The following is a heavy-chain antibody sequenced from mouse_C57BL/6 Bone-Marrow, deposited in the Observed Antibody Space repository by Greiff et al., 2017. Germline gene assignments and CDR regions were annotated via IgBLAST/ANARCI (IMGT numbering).Heavy chain of an antibody. V-gene: IGHV1-82*01. CDR1: GYAFSSSW. J-gene: IGHJ2*01. CDR2: IYPGDGGT. D-gene: IGHD3-3*01. Sequence: QVQLQQSGPELVKPGASVKISCKASGYAFSSSWMNWVKQRPGKGLEWIGRIYPGDGGTNYNGKFKGKATLTADKSSSTAYMQLSCLTSEDSAVYFCASCAVGYLDYWGQGTTLTVSS. CDR3: ASCAVGYLDY.